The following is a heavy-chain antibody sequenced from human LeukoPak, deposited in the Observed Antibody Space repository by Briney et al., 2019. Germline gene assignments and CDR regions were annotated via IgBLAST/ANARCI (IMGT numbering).Heavy chain of an antibody. J-gene: IGHJ4*02. CDR2: IYPGDSDT. V-gene: IGHV5-51*01. D-gene: IGHD3-22*01. CDR3: ARSSDSSGYYDYFDY. CDR1: GYSFTSYW. Sequence: GESLKIPCNVSGYSFTSYWIGWVRQMPGKGLEWMAIIYPGDSDTRYSPSLQGQVTISADKSISTAYLQWSSLKASDTAMYYCARSSDSSGYYDYFDYWGQGTLVTVSS.